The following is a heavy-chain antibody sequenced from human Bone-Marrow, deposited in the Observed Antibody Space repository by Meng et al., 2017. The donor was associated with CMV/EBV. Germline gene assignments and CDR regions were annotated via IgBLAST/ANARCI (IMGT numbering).Heavy chain of an antibody. J-gene: IGHJ5*02. CDR3: ARDHTVGAIYFDP. CDR1: GFTFTKHW. D-gene: IGHD1-26*01. CDR2: ISSSSSYI. Sequence: GESLKISCAASGFTFTKHWMHWVRQAPGKGLEWVSSISSSSSYIYYADSVKGRFTIPRDNAKNSLYLQMNSLRAEDTAVYYCARDHTVGAIYFDPWGQGTLVTVSS. V-gene: IGHV3-21*01.